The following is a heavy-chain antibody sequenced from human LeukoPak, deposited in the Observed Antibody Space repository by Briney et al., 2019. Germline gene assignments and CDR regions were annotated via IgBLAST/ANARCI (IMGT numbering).Heavy chain of an antibody. CDR3: ASITTYPEGPY. J-gene: IGHJ4*02. D-gene: IGHD3-3*01. Sequence: SVKVSCKASGGTFSSYAISWVRQAPGQGLEWMGRIIPIFGIANYAQKFQGRVAITADKSTSTAYMELSSLRSEDTAVYYCASITTYPEGPYWGQGTLVTVSS. V-gene: IGHV1-69*04. CDR2: IIPIFGIA. CDR1: GGTFSSYA.